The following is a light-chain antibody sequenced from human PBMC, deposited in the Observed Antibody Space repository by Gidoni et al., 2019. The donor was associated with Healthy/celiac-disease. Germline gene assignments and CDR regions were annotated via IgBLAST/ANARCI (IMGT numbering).Light chain of an antibody. V-gene: IGKV1-5*03. CDR2: KAS. CDR3: QQYNSYYT. J-gene: IGKJ2*01. CDR1: RSISSW. Sequence: DIQLTQSPSTLAASVGDRVTITCRASRSISSWLAWYQQKPGKAPKLLIYKASSLKSGVPSRFSGSGAGTEFTLTISSLQPDDFATYYCQQYNSYYTFXQXTKLEIK.